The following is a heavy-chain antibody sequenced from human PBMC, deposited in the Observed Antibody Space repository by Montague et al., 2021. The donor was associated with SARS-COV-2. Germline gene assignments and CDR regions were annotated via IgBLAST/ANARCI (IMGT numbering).Heavy chain of an antibody. CDR2: TYYRSKWYN. CDR1: GDSVSSHIAA. J-gene: IGHJ4*02. V-gene: IGHV6-1*01. D-gene: IGHD1-14*01. CDR3: TQERGPGRTTWHYFDY. Sequence: CAISGDSVSSHIAASNWIRQSPSTRLEWLGRTYYRSKWYNDYAVSVRSRITISPDTSKNQFSLQLNSVTPEDTAVYYCTQERGPGRTTWHYFDYWGQGTLVTVSS.